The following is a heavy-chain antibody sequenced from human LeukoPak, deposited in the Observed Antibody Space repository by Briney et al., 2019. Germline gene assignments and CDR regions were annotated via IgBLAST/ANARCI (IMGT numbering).Heavy chain of an antibody. CDR2: LSSGNEYI. D-gene: IGHD1-26*01. V-gene: IGHV3-21*01. CDR3: AREERELFDY. CDR1: GFTFSTYT. J-gene: IGHJ4*02. Sequence: GGSLRLSCAASGFTFSTYTMNWVRQAPGKGLEWVSSLSSGNEYIYYADSVKGRLTISRDDAKNSLYLQMNSLRAEDTAVYYCAREERELFDYWGQGTLVTVSS.